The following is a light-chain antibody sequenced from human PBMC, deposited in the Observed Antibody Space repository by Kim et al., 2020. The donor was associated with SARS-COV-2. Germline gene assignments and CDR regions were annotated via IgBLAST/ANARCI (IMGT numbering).Light chain of an antibody. Sequence: EIVLTQSPGTLSLSPGERATLSCRASQSVSSSYLAWYQQKPGQAPRLLIYGASSRATGIPDRFSGSGSGTDFTLTISRLEPEDFAVYYCQQYLTFGGGTKLEIK. J-gene: IGKJ4*01. CDR1: QSVSSSY. V-gene: IGKV3-20*01. CDR2: GAS. CDR3: QQYLT.